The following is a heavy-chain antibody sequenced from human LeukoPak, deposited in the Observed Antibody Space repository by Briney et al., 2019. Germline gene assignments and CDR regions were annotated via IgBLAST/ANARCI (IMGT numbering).Heavy chain of an antibody. CDR3: SRESGPFCPFGH. D-gene: IGHD1-26*01. CDR2: ISLAGRT. J-gene: IGHJ4*02. CDR1: GGSITTTNY. Sequence: NPSETLSLTCGVSGGSITTTNYWSWVRQPPGGGLEWIGEISLAGRTRYNPSLKSRVNISIDESKNHLYLNLASVTAADTAVYYCSRESGPFCPFGHWGQGTLVAVTS. V-gene: IGHV4-4*02.